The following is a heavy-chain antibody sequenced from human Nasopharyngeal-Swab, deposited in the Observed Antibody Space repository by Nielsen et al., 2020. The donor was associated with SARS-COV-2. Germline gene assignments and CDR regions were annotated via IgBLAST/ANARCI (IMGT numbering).Heavy chain of an antibody. Sequence: ASAKVSCKASGYTFNSYGISWVRQAPGQGLEWMGWISAYNGNTNYAQKLQGRVTMTTDTSTSTAYMELRSLRSDDTAVYYCARAGRAAAAPSYGMDVWGQGTTVTVSS. CDR1: GYTFNSYG. D-gene: IGHD6-13*01. CDR3: ARAGRAAAAPSYGMDV. V-gene: IGHV1-18*01. J-gene: IGHJ6*02. CDR2: ISAYNGNT.